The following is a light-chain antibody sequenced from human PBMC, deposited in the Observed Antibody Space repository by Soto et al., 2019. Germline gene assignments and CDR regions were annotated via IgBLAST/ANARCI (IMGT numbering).Light chain of an antibody. CDR3: SSYTTSSTLV. CDR2: EVN. CDR1: SSDVGGYNF. Sequence: QSVLTQPASVSGSPGQSMTISCTGTSSDVGGYNFVSWYQQYPGTAPKVMIYEVNNRPSGVSDRFSGSKSGNTASLTISGLQAEDEADYYCSSYTTSSTLVFGTGTKVTV. V-gene: IGLV2-14*01. J-gene: IGLJ1*01.